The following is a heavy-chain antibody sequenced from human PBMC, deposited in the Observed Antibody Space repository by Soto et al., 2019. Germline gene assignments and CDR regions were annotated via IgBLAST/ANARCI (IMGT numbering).Heavy chain of an antibody. CDR3: TTPLGSDPVDTAMVTAPFGY. Sequence: GGSLRLSCAASGFTFSNAWMSWVRQAPGKGLEWVGRIKSKTDGGTTDYAAPVKGRFTISRDDSKNTLYLQMNSLKTEDTAVYYCTTPLGSDPVDTAMVTAPFGYWGQGTLVTVSS. V-gene: IGHV3-15*01. CDR2: IKSKTDGGTT. J-gene: IGHJ4*02. D-gene: IGHD5-18*01. CDR1: GFTFSNAW.